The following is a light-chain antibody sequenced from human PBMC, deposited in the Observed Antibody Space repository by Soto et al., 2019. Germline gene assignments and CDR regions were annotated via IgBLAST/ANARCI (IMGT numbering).Light chain of an antibody. CDR3: QVWDSSSDRPHVV. CDR2: YDS. Sequence: SYELTQPPSVSVAPGKTARITCGGNNIGSKSVHWYQQKPGQAPVLVIYYDSDRPSGIPERFSGSNSGNTATLTISRVEAGDEADYYCQVWDSSSDRPHVVFGGGTKLTVL. J-gene: IGLJ2*01. CDR1: NIGSKS. V-gene: IGLV3-21*04.